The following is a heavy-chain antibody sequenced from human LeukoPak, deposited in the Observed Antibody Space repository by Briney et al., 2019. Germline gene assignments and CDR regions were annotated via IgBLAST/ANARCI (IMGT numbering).Heavy chain of an antibody. CDR2: IYYSGST. V-gene: IGHV4-59*01. J-gene: IGHJ5*02. D-gene: IGHD5-18*01. CDR3: ARGYVDTAMVTWFDP. Sequence: SETLSLTCTVSGGSISSYYWSWIRQPPGKGLEWIGYIYYSGSTNYNPSLKSRVTISVDTSKNQFSLKLSSVTAADTAVYYCARGYVDTAMVTWFDPWGQGTLVTVSS. CDR1: GGSISSYY.